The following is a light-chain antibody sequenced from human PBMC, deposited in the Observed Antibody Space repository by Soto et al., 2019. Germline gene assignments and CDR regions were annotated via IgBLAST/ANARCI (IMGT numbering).Light chain of an antibody. CDR1: QSVSSY. V-gene: IGKV3-11*01. Sequence: EIVLTQSPATLSLSPGERATLSCRASQSVSSYLAWYQQKPGQAPRLRIYDASNRATGIPARLSGSGSGTDFTLTISSLEPEDFAVYYCQQRSNWLTFGQGTRLEIK. J-gene: IGKJ5*01. CDR3: QQRSNWLT. CDR2: DAS.